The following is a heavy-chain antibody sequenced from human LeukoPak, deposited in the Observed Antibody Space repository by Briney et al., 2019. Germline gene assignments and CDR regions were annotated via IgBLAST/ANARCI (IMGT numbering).Heavy chain of an antibody. CDR2: ISSSGSTI. CDR3: AREYYPNAFDI. J-gene: IGHJ3*02. Sequence: GGSLRLSCAASGFTFSSYEMNWVRQAPGKGLEWVSYISSSGSTIYYADSVKGRFTTSRDHAKNSLYLQMNSLRAEDTAVYYCAREYYPNAFDIWGQGTMVTVSS. V-gene: IGHV3-48*03. D-gene: IGHD3-10*01. CDR1: GFTFSSYE.